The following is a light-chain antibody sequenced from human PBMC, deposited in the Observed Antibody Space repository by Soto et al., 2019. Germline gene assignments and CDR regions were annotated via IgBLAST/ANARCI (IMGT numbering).Light chain of an antibody. V-gene: IGLV9-49*01. CDR2: VGPGGIVG. CDR3: GADHGSGSNFPLV. Sequence: QPVLTQPPSASASLGASVTLTCTLSSGYSNYNVDWYQQRPGKGPRFVMRVGPGGIVGSKGDGIPDRFSVLGSGLNRYLTIKNIQEEDESDYHCGADHGSGSNFPLVFGGGTKLTVL. J-gene: IGLJ3*02. CDR1: SGYSNYN.